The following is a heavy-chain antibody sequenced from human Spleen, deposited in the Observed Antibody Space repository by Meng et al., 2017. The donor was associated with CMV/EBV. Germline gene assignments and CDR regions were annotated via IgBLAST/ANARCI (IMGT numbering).Heavy chain of an antibody. D-gene: IGHD1-1*01. CDR3: AREGGSSDGSYYYGMDV. J-gene: IGHJ6*02. V-gene: IGHV4-59*01. Sequence: SETLSLTCTVPGGSISSYYWSWIRQPPGKGLEWIGYIYYSGSTNYNPSLKSRVTISVDTSKNQFSLKLSSVTAADTAVYYCAREGGSSDGSYYYGMDVWGQGTTVTVSS. CDR2: IYYSGST. CDR1: GGSISSYY.